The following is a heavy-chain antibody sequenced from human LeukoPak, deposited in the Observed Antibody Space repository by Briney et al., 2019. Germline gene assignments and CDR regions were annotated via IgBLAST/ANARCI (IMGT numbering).Heavy chain of an antibody. CDR2: IRSKAYGGTT. V-gene: IGHV3-49*04. CDR3: TREEFHFDY. CDR1: GFSFSSYG. Sequence: GGSLRLSCAGSGFSFSSYGMHWVRQAPGKGREWVGFIRSKAYGGTTEYAASVKGRFTISRDDSKSIAYLQMNSLNTEDTAVYYCTREEFHFDYWGQGTLVTVSS. D-gene: IGHD3-10*01. J-gene: IGHJ4*02.